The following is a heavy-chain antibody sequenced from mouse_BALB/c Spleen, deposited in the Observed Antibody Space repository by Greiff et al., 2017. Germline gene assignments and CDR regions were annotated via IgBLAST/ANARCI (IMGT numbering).Heavy chain of an antibody. Sequence: VQLQESGPGLVQPSQSLSITCTASGFSLTSYGVHWVRQSPGKGLEWLGVIRSGGSTDYNAAFISRLSIIKDNSKCQVVFKMNSMQADDTAVYYCARGKYGNYSYAMDYWGQGTSVTVSS. CDR1: GFSLTSYG. J-gene: IGHJ4*01. D-gene: IGHD2-10*02. V-gene: IGHV2-4*02. CDR3: ARGKYGNYSYAMDY. CDR2: IRSGGST.